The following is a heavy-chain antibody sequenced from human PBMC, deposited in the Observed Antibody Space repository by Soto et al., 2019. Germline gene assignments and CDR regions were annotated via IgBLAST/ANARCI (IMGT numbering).Heavy chain of an antibody. CDR1: GFTFSGYY. D-gene: IGHD5-12*01. Sequence: GGSLRLSCAASGFTFSGYYMSWIRQAPGKGLEWVSYISSSGSTIYYADSVKGRFTISRDNAKNSLYLQMNSLRAEDTAVYYCARDRMEYSGYDYYFDYWGQGTLVTVSS. CDR2: ISSSGSTI. J-gene: IGHJ4*02. CDR3: ARDRMEYSGYDYYFDY. V-gene: IGHV3-11*01.